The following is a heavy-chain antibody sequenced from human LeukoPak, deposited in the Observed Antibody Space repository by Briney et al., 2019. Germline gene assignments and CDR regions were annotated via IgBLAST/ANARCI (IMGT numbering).Heavy chain of an antibody. CDR1: GFTFSSYW. V-gene: IGHV3-7*01. Sequence: GGSLRLSCAASGFTFSSYWMSWVRQAPGKGLEWVANIKQDGSEKYYVDSVKGRFTISRDNAKNSLYLQMSSLRAEDTAVYYCARDTMVDAFDIWGQGTMVTVSS. CDR3: ARDTMVDAFDI. CDR2: IKQDGSEK. J-gene: IGHJ3*02. D-gene: IGHD3-10*01.